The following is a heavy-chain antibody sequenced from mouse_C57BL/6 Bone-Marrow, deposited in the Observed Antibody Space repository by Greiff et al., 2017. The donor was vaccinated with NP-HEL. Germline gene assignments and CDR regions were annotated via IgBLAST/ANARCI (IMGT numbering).Heavy chain of an antibody. CDR2: IYPGGGYT. D-gene: IGHD2-5*01. Sequence: VQLQQSGAELVRPGTSVKMSCKASGYTFTNYWIGWAKQRPGHGLEWIGDIYPGGGYTNYNEKFKGKATLTADKSSSTAYMQFSSLTSEDSDIYYCARRSSNYVAWFGYWGKGTLVTVAA. CDR3: ARRSSNYVAWFGY. CDR1: GYTFTNYW. J-gene: IGHJ3*01. V-gene: IGHV1-63*01.